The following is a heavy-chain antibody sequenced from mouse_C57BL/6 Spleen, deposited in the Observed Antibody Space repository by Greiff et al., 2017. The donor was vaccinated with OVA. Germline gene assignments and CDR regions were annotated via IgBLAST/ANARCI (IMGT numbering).Heavy chain of an antibody. V-gene: IGHV1-42*01. CDR3: ARWGYGSTHYYAMDY. CDR1: GYSFTGYY. Sequence: EVQLVESGPELVKPGASVKISCKASGYSFTGYYMNWVKQSPEKSLEWIGEINPSTGGTTYNQKFKAKATLTVDKSSSTAYMQLKSLTSEDSAVYYCARWGYGSTHYYAMDYWGQGTSVTVSS. J-gene: IGHJ4*01. CDR2: INPSTGGT. D-gene: IGHD1-1*01.